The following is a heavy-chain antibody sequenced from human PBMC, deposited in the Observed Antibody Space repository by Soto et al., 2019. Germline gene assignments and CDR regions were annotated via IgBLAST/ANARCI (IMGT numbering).Heavy chain of an antibody. V-gene: IGHV4-39*01. J-gene: IGHJ5*02. Sequence: QLQLQESGPGLVRPSETLSLTCTVSGGSINDFAYYWGWIRQPPGKGLEWIGTVYYNENTYYNPSVKSRVTISVDTAKNQFSLNLRSVTAADTAMYFCARRERYYGSPGWFDPWGQGTLVTVSS. CDR1: GGSINDFAYY. CDR2: VYYNENT. D-gene: IGHD3-16*01. CDR3: ARRERYYGSPGWFDP.